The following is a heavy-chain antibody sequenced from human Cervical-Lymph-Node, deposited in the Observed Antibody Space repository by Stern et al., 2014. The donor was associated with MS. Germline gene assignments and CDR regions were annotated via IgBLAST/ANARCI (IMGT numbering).Heavy chain of an antibody. J-gene: IGHJ2*01. CDR1: GFSLSTSGVG. V-gene: IGHV2-5*02. Sequence: QVTLKESGPTLVKPTQTLTLTCTFSGFSLSTSGVGVGWIRQPPGKALEWLALLYWDDDKRYSPSLKSRLTITKDTSKNQVVLTMTNMDHVDTATYYCARLDCSSTSCYRSGYFDLWGRGTLVTVSS. CDR3: ARLDCSSTSCYRSGYFDL. CDR2: LYWDDDK. D-gene: IGHD2-2*02.